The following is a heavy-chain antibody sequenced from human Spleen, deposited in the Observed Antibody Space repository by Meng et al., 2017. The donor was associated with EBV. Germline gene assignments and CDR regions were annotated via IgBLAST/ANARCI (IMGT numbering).Heavy chain of an antibody. J-gene: IGHJ4*02. CDR3: ARAIISSYGGVGFDY. CDR2: VHYTGST. D-gene: IGHD5-18*01. Sequence: RLGEWGPGKRKPSETLSLACTVSGNSISSFCYWGWIPQPPGRGLELIGSVHYTGSTYYSPSLKGRVAVSVDTSKNQFALDLSSVTGADTAVYYCARAIISSYGGVGFDYWGQGTLVTVSS. V-gene: IGHV4-38-2*02. CDR1: GNSISSFCY.